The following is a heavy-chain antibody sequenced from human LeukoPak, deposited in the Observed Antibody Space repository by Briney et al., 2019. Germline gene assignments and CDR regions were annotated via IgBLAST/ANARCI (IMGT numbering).Heavy chain of an antibody. CDR2: ISYDGSNK. CDR1: GFTFSSYA. J-gene: IGHJ4*02. CDR3: ARADSGSYYGYFDY. Sequence: GSLRLSCAASGFTFSSYAMHWVRQAPGKGLEWVAVISYDGSNKYYADSVKGRFTISRDNSKNTLYLQMNSLRAEDTAVYYCARADSGSYYGYFDYWGQGTLVTVSS. V-gene: IGHV3-30*01. D-gene: IGHD1-26*01.